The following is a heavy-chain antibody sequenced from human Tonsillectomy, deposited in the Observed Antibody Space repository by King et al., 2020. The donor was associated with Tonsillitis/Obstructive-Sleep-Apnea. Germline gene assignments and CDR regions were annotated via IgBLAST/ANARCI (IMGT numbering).Heavy chain of an antibody. CDR3: ARRASGSSTLFDY. Sequence: QLQESVPGLGKPSGTLSLTCAFSGGDISSSNLWSWVRQTPGKGLEGDGGIELRVSTHHKPSLKSRGTLSVDKSKNQFSLKPSSVTAADTAVYYCARRASGSSTLFDYWGQGILVTVSS. CDR1: GGDISSSNL. J-gene: IGHJ4*02. D-gene: IGHD3-10*01. CDR2: IELRVST. V-gene: IGHV4-4*02.